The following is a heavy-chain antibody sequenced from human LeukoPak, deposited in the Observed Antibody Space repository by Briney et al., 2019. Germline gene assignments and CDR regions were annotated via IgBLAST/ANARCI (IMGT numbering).Heavy chain of an antibody. CDR1: GGSISSYY. Sequence: SETLSLTCTVSGGSISSYYWSWIRQPPGKGLEWIGYVYYSGSTNYNPSLKSRVTISVDTSKNQFSLKLSSVTAADTAVYYCARLTYGDYDYWGQGTLVTVSS. CDR2: VYYSGST. J-gene: IGHJ4*02. D-gene: IGHD4-17*01. CDR3: ARLTYGDYDY. V-gene: IGHV4-59*08.